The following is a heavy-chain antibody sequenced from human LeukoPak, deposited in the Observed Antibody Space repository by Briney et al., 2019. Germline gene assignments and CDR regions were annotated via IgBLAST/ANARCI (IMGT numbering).Heavy chain of an antibody. Sequence: SQTLSLTRTVSGGSISSGGYYWSWIRQHPGKGLEWIGYIYYSRSTYYNPSLKSRVTISVDTSKNQFSLKLSSVTAADTAVYYCARGAITIRPVDVWGKGTTVTVSS. J-gene: IGHJ6*04. CDR2: IYYSRST. V-gene: IGHV4-31*03. CDR1: GGSISSGGYY. CDR3: ARGAITIRPVDV. D-gene: IGHD3-3*01.